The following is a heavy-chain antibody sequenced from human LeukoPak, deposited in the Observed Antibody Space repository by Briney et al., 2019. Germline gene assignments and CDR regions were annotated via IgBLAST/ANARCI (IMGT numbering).Heavy chain of an antibody. D-gene: IGHD3-22*01. Sequence: GASVKVSCKASGYTYTGYYMHWVRQAPGKGLEWMGWINPNSGGTNYAQKFQGRVTMTRDTSISTAYMELSRLRSDDTAVYYCARDADSSGYPRYWGRGTLVTVSS. CDR3: ARDADSSGYPRY. CDR2: INPNSGGT. CDR1: GYTYTGYY. V-gene: IGHV1-2*02. J-gene: IGHJ4*02.